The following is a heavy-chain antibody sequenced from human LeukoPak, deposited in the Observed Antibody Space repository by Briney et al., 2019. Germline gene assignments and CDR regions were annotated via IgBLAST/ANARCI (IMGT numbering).Heavy chain of an antibody. V-gene: IGHV4-30-2*02. D-gene: IGHD6-13*01. J-gene: IGHJ4*02. CDR2: IYHSGST. Sequence: SETLSLTCAVSGGSISSGDYSWSWIRQPPGKGLEWIGYIYHSGSTYYNPSLKSRVTISVDRSKNQFSLKLTSVTAADTAVYYCARWPSTWSFDYWGQGTLVTVSS. CDR1: GGSISSGDYS. CDR3: ARWPSTWSFDY.